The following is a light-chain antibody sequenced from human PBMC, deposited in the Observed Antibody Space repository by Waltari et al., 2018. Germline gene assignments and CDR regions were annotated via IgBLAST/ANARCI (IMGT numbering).Light chain of an antibody. J-gene: IGLJ3*02. Sequence: QSALTKPASVSGSPGQSITISCTGTSSAVGGYKYVSWYQQHPAKAPKLIIYDVSTRPSGTSNRFSGSKSGNTASLTISGLQAEDEADYYCNSYTSSRTWVFGGGTKLTVL. CDR3: NSYTSSRTWV. CDR1: SSAVGGYKY. V-gene: IGLV2-14*03. CDR2: DVS.